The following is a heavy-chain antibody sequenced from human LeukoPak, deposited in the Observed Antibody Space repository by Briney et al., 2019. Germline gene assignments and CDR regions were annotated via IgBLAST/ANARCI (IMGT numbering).Heavy chain of an antibody. V-gene: IGHV3-30*03. Sequence: PGGSLRLSCAASGFTFRTYGMHWVRQAPGKGLEWVALISYDGGNKYYPDSVKGRFTISRDNAKNSLYLQMNSLRDEDTAVYYCARVAEIQLWLRSAFDYWGQGTLVTVSS. CDR3: ARVAEIQLWLRSAFDY. CDR2: ISYDGGNK. CDR1: GFTFRTYG. D-gene: IGHD5-18*01. J-gene: IGHJ4*02.